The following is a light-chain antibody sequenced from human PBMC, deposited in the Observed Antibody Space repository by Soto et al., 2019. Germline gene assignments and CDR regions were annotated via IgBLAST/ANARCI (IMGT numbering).Light chain of an antibody. J-gene: IGKJ1*01. CDR1: QSVSSY. CDR3: QQYGSSGT. CDR2: DAS. V-gene: IGKV3-20*01. Sequence: EIVLTHSPATLSLSPGERATLSCSASQSVSSYLALYQQKPGQAPRLLIYDASNRATGIPDRFSGSGSGTDFTLTISRLEPEDFAVYYCQQYGSSGTFGQGTKVDI.